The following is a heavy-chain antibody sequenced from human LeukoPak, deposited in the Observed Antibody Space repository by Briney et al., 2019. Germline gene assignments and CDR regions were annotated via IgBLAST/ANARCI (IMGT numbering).Heavy chain of an antibody. D-gene: IGHD3-3*01. CDR1: GFTVSSNY. Sequence: PGGSLRLSCAASGFTVSSNYMSWVRQAPGKGLEWVSVIYSGGSTYYADSVKGRFTISRDNSKNTLYLQMNSLRAEDTAVYYCAKSFYDFSPIDYWGQGTLVTVSS. CDR2: IYSGGST. J-gene: IGHJ4*02. CDR3: AKSFYDFSPIDY. V-gene: IGHV3-53*01.